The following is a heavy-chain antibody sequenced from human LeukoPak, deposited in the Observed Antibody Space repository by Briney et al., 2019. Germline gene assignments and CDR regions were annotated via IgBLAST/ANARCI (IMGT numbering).Heavy chain of an antibody. Sequence: PGGSLRLSCAASGFTFSSYAIRWVRQAPGNGLEWVAIISYDGSNKYYEDSVKGGFTSSRDNSKNTLYLKMNSLRAGDTAVYYGARGPRDIVVVDAHYFDYWGQGTLVTVSS. CDR1: GFTFSSYA. CDR2: ISYDGSNK. V-gene: IGHV3-30-3*01. CDR3: ARGPRDIVVVDAHYFDY. J-gene: IGHJ4*02. D-gene: IGHD2-15*01.